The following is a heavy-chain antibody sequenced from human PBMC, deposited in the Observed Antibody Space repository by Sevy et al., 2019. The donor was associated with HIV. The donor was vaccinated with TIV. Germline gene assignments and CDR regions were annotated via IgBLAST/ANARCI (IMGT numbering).Heavy chain of an antibody. CDR2: ISSSSSYI. D-gene: IGHD2-21*02. V-gene: IGHV3-21*01. CDR1: GFTFSSYS. Sequence: GGSLRLSCAASGFTFSSYSMNWVRQAPGKGLEWVSSISSSSSYIYYAHSVKGRFTISRDNAKNSLYLQMNSLRAEDTAVYYCARDGVYCGGDCYPYAEYFQHWGQGTLVTVSS. CDR3: ARDGVYCGGDCYPYAEYFQH. J-gene: IGHJ1*01.